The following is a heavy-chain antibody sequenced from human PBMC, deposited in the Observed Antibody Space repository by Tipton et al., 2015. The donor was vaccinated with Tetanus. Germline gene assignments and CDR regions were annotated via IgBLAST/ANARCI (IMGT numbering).Heavy chain of an antibody. J-gene: IGHJ6*02. CDR1: GGSISSDY. D-gene: IGHD3-22*01. Sequence: TLSLTCAVSGGSISSDYWSWIRQPAGKGLEWIGRLYTSGSTNYNPSLKSRVTMSVDTSKNQISLELSSVTAADTAIYYCARDGQPGYYYGMGVWGQGTTVTVSS. V-gene: IGHV4-4*07. CDR2: LYTSGST. CDR3: ARDGQPGYYYGMGV.